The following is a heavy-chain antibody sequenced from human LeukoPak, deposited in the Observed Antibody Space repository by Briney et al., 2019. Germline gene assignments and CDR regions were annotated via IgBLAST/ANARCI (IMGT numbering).Heavy chain of an antibody. Sequence: GASVKVSCKASGYTFTSYYMHWVRQAPGQGLEWMGIINPGGGSTSYAQKFQGRVTMTRDTSTSTVYMELSSLRSEDTAVYYCASHRLPGYSSSWYFDYWGQGTLVTVSS. V-gene: IGHV1-46*01. CDR1: GYTFTSYY. CDR3: ASHRLPGYSSSWYFDY. J-gene: IGHJ4*02. D-gene: IGHD6-13*01. CDR2: INPGGGST.